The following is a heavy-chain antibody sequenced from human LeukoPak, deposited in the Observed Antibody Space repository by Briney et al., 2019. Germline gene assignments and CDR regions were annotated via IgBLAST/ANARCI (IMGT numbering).Heavy chain of an antibody. Sequence: GGSLRLSCVASGFTFSNYWMHWVRQAPGKGLEWVSAMSGSGSSTYYADSVKGRFTISRDNSKNTLYLQMNSLKAEDTAIYYCARPNSGSYPWFDPWGQGTLVTVSS. V-gene: IGHV3-23*01. CDR1: GFTFSNYW. CDR3: ARPNSGSYPWFDP. D-gene: IGHD1-26*01. CDR2: MSGSGSST. J-gene: IGHJ5*02.